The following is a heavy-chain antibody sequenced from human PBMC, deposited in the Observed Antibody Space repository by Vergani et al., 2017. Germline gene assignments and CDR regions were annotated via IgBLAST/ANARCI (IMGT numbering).Heavy chain of an antibody. V-gene: IGHV1-69*01. CDR2: IIPIFGTA. CDR1: GGTFSSYA. Sequence: QVQLVQSGAEVKKPGSSVKVSCKASGGTFSSYAISWVRQAPGQGLEWMGGIIPIFGTANYAQKFQGRVTITADESTSTAYMELSSLRSEDTAVYYCANKDPHIGVVPAALYYYYYYMDVWGKXP. D-gene: IGHD2-2*01. J-gene: IGHJ6*03. CDR3: ANKDPHIGVVPAALYYYYYYMDV.